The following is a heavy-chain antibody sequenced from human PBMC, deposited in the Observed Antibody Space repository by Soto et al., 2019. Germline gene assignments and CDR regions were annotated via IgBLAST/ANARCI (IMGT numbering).Heavy chain of an antibody. D-gene: IGHD5-18*01. CDR2: IWYDGSNK. J-gene: IGHJ4*02. CDR3: ARHQGDYVDTVMAY. V-gene: IGHV3-33*03. Sequence: QVQLVESGGGVVQPGRTMRLSCVASGFSFSNYDMHWVRQAPGKGLEWLAVIWYDGSNKFYADSVKGRFTISRDNSKNTVYLQMNSLRVEDTVVYYCARHQGDYVDTVMAYWGQGTLVTVSS. CDR1: GFSFSNYD.